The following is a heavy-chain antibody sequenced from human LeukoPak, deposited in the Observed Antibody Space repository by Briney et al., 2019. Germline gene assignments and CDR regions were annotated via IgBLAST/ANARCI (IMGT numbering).Heavy chain of an antibody. Sequence: ASVKVSCKASGYTFTSYDINWVRQATGQGLEWMGWMNPNSGNTGYAQKFQGRVTMTRNTSISTAYMELSSLRSEDTAVYYCARVSRPKLYYFDYWGQGTLVTVSS. CDR2: MNPNSGNT. CDR3: ARVSRPKLYYFDY. CDR1: GYTFTSYD. V-gene: IGHV1-8*01. D-gene: IGHD4-23*01. J-gene: IGHJ4*02.